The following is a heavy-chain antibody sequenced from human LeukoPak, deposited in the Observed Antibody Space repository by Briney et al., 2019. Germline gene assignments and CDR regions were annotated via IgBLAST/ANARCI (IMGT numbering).Heavy chain of an antibody. CDR2: ISGSGGST. D-gene: IGHD6-19*01. CDR1: GFTLSSYA. V-gene: IGHV3-23*01. Sequence: PGGSLRLSCAASGFTLSSYAMSWVRQAPGKGLEWVSAISGSGGSTYYADSVKGRFTISRDNSKNTLYLQMNSLRAEDTAVYYCAPPAGVAGFYYFDYWGQGTLVTVSS. J-gene: IGHJ4*02. CDR3: APPAGVAGFYYFDY.